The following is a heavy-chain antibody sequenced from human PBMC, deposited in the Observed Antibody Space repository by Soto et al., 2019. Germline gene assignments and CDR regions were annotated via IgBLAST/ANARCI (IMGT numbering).Heavy chain of an antibody. D-gene: IGHD2-21*02. V-gene: IGHV1-18*01. J-gene: IGHJ6*02. Sequence: QVHLVQSGAEVKKPGASVKVSCKASGYTFSRYGMTWVRQAPGEGLEWLGWINTNNGDTSYAQKVQFRVTLTTDTSTNAAYMELKSLGSDDTAVYYCVRDEYGGDSGYYGMDVWGQGTTVTVSS. CDR2: INTNNGDT. CDR3: VRDEYGGDSGYYGMDV. CDR1: GYTFSRYG.